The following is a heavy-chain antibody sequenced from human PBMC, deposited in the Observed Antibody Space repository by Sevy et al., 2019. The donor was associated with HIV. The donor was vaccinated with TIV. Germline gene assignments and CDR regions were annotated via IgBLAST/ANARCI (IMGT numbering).Heavy chain of an antibody. V-gene: IGHV1-2*02. CDR2: INPNSGGT. CDR3: ASGQAYYDILTGYEYYYYYGMDV. CDR1: GYTFTGYY. Sequence: ASVKVSCKASGYTFTGYYMHWVRQAPGQGLEWMGWINPNSGGTNYAQKFQGRVTMTRDTSISTAYMELSGLRSDDTAVYYCASGQAYYDILTGYEYYYYYGMDVWGQGTTVTVSS. D-gene: IGHD3-9*01. J-gene: IGHJ6*02.